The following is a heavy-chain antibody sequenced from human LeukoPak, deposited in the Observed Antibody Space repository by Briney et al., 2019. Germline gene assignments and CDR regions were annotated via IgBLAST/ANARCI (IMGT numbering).Heavy chain of an antibody. V-gene: IGHV4-34*01. Sequence: PSETLSLTCAVYGGSFSGYYWSWIRQPPGKGLEWIGEINHSGSANYNPSLKSRVTISVDSSKNQFSLKLTSVTAADPAVYYCARVGSGCPEDYWGQGTLVTVSS. CDR3: ARVGSGCPEDY. CDR2: INHSGSA. J-gene: IGHJ4*02. D-gene: IGHD6-19*01. CDR1: GGSFSGYY.